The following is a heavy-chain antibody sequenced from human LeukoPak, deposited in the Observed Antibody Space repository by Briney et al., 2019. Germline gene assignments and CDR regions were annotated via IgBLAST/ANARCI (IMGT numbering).Heavy chain of an antibody. CDR2: INQNGGGK. CDR1: GFTFSSYW. CDR3: TRTVNSASDF. Sequence: GGSLRLSCAASGFTFSSYWMSWVRQAPGKGLEWVATINQNGGGKYYVDSVKGRFTISRDNAKTSLFLQMNSLRIDDTAMYYCTRTVNSASDFWGQGTLVTVSS. V-gene: IGHV3-7*03. J-gene: IGHJ4*02. D-gene: IGHD4-23*01.